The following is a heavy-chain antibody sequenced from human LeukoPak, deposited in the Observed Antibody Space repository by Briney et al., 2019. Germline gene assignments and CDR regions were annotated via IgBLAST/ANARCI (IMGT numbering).Heavy chain of an antibody. J-gene: IGHJ4*02. CDR1: GVSTSSYY. CDR2: IYYSGST. Sequence: PSETLSLTCTVSGVSTSSYYWSWIRQPPGKGLEWIGYIYYSGSTNYNPSLKNRVTISVETSKNQSSLKLTSMTAADTAVYYCAGYGSGSYYKAFDFWGQGILVTVSS. V-gene: IGHV4-59*01. D-gene: IGHD3-10*01. CDR3: AGYGSGSYYKAFDF.